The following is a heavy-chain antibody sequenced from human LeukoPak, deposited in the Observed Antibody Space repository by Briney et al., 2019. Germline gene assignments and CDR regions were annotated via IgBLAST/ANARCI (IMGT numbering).Heavy chain of an antibody. CDR3: ATGWKVGALSPFDY. J-gene: IGHJ4*02. V-gene: IGHV1-69-2*01. D-gene: IGHD1-26*01. CDR1: GYSFTDYY. Sequence: PGASVKVSCKSSGYSFTDYYMHWVQQAPGKGLEWMGRVDPEDGETIYAEQFQGRVTITADTSTDTAYMELNSLRSDDTAVYYCATGWKVGALSPFDYWGQGTLVTVSS. CDR2: VDPEDGET.